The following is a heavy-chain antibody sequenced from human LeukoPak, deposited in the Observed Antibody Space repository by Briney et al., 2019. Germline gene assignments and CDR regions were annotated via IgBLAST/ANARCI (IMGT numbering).Heavy chain of an antibody. CDR2: IYYSGST. J-gene: IGHJ6*02. V-gene: IGHV4-59*01. CDR1: GGSISSYY. Sequence: SETLSLTCTVSGGSISSYYWSWIRQPPGKGLEWIGYIYYSGSTNYNPSLKSRVTISVDTFKNQFSLKLSSVTAADTAVYYCARGDGYYYGMDVWGQGTTVTVSS. D-gene: IGHD5-24*01. CDR3: ARGDGYYYGMDV.